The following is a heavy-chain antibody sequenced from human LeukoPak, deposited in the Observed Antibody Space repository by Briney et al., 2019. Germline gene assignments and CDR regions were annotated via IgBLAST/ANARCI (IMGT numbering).Heavy chain of an antibody. D-gene: IGHD6-13*01. J-gene: IGHJ5*02. V-gene: IGHV4-59*01. CDR3: ARGSGRAGPGNHWFDP. CDR1: GDSISSYY. CDR2: IFYSGST. Sequence: KPSETLSLTCTVSGDSISSYYWSWIRQSPGKGLEWIGYIFYSGSTNYNPSLKSRVTISVDTSKNQFSLNLSSVTAADTAVYYCARGSGRAGPGNHWFDPWGQGNLVIVSS.